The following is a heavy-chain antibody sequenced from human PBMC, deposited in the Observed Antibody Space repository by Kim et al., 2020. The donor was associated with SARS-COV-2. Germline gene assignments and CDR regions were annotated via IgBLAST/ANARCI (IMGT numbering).Heavy chain of an antibody. CDR3: ARGGDSSSWLNWFDP. Sequence: DSVKSPVTIARDNSKNTLYLQMNSLRPEDTAVYYCARGGDSSSWLNWFDPWGQGTLVTVSS. D-gene: IGHD6-13*01. J-gene: IGHJ5*02. V-gene: IGHV3-30*01.